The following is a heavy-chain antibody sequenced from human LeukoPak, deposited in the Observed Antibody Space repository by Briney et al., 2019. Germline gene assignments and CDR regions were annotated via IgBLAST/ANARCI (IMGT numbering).Heavy chain of an antibody. J-gene: IGHJ5*02. V-gene: IGHV1-46*01. CDR1: GYTFTSYY. CDR3: SRARSGSYTWFDP. CDR2: INPSGGST. Sequence: ASVKVSCKVSGYTFTSYYMHWVRQAPGQGLEWMGIINPSGGSTSYAQKFQGRVTMTRDTSTSTVYMELSSLRSEDTAVYYCSRARSGSYTWFDPWGQRTLVTVSP. D-gene: IGHD1-26*01.